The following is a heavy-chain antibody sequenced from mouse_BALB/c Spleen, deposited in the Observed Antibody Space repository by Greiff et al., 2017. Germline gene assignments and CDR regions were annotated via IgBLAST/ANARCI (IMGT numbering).Heavy chain of an antibody. CDR3: ARGMNGYYVRYYFDY. CDR2: ISSGGST. J-gene: IGHJ2*01. Sequence: EVQLVESGGGLVKPGGSLKLSCAASGFTFSSYAMSWVRQTPEKRLEWVASISSGGSTYYPDSVKGRFTISRDNARNILYLQMSSLRSEDTAMYYCARGMNGYYVRYYFDYWGQGTTLTVSS. D-gene: IGHD2-3*01. V-gene: IGHV5-6-5*01. CDR1: GFTFSSYA.